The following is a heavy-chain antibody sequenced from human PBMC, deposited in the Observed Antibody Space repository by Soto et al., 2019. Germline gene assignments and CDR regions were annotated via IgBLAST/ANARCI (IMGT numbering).Heavy chain of an antibody. Sequence: GGSLRLSCAASGFTFSSYAMHWVRQAPGKGLEWVAVISYDGSNKYYADSVKGRFTISRDNSKNTLYLQMNSLRAEDTAVYYCARDHARLAVAGSSAYWGQGTLVTVSS. CDR2: ISYDGSNK. CDR1: GFTFSSYA. J-gene: IGHJ4*02. CDR3: ARDHARLAVAGSSAY. V-gene: IGHV3-30-3*01. D-gene: IGHD6-19*01.